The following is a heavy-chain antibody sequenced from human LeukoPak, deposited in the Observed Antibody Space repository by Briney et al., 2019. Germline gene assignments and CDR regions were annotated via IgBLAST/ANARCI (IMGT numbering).Heavy chain of an antibody. D-gene: IGHD6-19*01. CDR3: ARVEGSGWYGDASDI. CDR2: IIPIFGTA. Sequence: ASVKVSCKASGGTFSSYAISWVRQAPGQGLEWMGGIIPIFGTANYAQKFQGRVTITADESTSTAYMELSSLRSEDTAVYCCARVEGSGWYGDASDIWGQGTMVTVSS. J-gene: IGHJ3*02. V-gene: IGHV1-69*13. CDR1: GGTFSSYA.